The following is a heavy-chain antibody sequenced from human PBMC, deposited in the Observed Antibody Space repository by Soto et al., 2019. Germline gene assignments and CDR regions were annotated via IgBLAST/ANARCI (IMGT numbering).Heavy chain of an antibody. V-gene: IGHV3-23*01. CDR1: GFTFSSNA. CDR2: ISSSGGST. Sequence: GGSLRLSCAASGFTFSSNAMSWVRQVPGKGLEWVSGISSSGGSTYYADSVKGRFTISRDNSKNMLYLQMNNLRAEATAVYYCAKAQGGSYFDYWGQGTLVTVSS. CDR3: AKAQGGSYFDY. J-gene: IGHJ4*02. D-gene: IGHD2-15*01.